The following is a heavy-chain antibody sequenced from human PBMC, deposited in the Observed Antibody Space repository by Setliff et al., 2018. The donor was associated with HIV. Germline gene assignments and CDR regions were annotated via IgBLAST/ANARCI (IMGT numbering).Heavy chain of an antibody. J-gene: IGHJ6*02. CDR3: ARDRGVQLEPGPRDPGGYYYYGMDV. D-gene: IGHD1-1*01. V-gene: IGHV1-69*13. Sequence: GASVKVSCKVSGYTFTSYYMHWVRQVPGQGLEWMGGIIPIYGTTNYAQKFQGRVTITADESTTTAYMDMSSLRSEDTAIYYCARDRGVQLEPGPRDPGGYYYYGMDVWGQGTTVTVSS. CDR1: GYTFTSYY. CDR2: IIPIYGTT.